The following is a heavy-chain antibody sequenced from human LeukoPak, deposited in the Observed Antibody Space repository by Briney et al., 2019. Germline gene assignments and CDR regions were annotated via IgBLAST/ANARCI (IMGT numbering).Heavy chain of an antibody. CDR2: IYYSGST. J-gene: IGHJ6*03. CDR1: GGSISSGDYY. CDR3: ARGGWRTSYYYYMDV. V-gene: IGHV4-30-4*08. D-gene: IGHD1-14*01. Sequence: PSETLSLTCTVSGGSISSGDYYWSWIRQPPGKGLEWIGYIYYSGSTYYNPSLKSRVTISVDTSKNQFSLKLSSVTAADTAVYYCARGGWRTSYYYYMDVWGKGTTVTVSS.